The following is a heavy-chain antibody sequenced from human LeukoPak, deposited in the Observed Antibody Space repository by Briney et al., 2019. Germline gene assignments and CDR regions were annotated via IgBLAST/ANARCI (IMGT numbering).Heavy chain of an antibody. Sequence: ASVEVSCKASGYTFTGYDINWVRQATGQGLEWMGWMNPNSGNTGYAQKFQGRVTMTRNTSISTAYMELSSLRFEDTAVYYCARGGPRYYDSSGYPWGQGTLVTVSS. J-gene: IGHJ4*02. CDR2: MNPNSGNT. V-gene: IGHV1-8*01. D-gene: IGHD3-22*01. CDR1: GYTFTGYD. CDR3: ARGGPRYYDSSGYP.